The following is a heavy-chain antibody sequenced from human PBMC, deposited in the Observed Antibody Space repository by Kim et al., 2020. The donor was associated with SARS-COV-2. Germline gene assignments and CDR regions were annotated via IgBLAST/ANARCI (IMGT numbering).Heavy chain of an antibody. CDR2: IRSKANSYAT. J-gene: IGHJ3*02. D-gene: IGHD3-10*01. CDR1: GFTFSGSA. V-gene: IGHV3-73*01. Sequence: GGSLRLSCAASGFTFSGSAMHWVRQASGKGLVWVGRIRSKANSYATAYAASVKGRFTISRDDSKNTAYLQMNSLKTEDTAVYYCTRVPPDPGSYYDAFDIWGKGTMVAVSS. CDR3: TRVPPDPGSYYDAFDI.